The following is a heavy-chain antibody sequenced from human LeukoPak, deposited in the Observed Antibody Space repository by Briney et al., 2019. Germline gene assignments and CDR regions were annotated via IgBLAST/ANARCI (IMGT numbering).Heavy chain of an antibody. CDR2: MYHSGST. Sequence: SETLSLTCTVSGYSISSGHYWGWIRQPPGKGLEWIGRMYHSGSTYYNPPLKSRVTISEDTSKNQFSLKLRSVTAADTAVYYCARGPRLGELLWHWFDPWGQGTLVTVSS. CDR1: GYSISSGHY. V-gene: IGHV4-38-2*02. CDR3: ARGPRLGELLWHWFDP. D-gene: IGHD3-10*01. J-gene: IGHJ5*02.